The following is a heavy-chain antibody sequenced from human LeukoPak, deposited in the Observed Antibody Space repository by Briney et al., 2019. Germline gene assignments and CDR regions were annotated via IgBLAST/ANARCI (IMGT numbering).Heavy chain of an antibody. V-gene: IGHV4-59*01. CDR1: GASISSYY. CDR3: ARESGDHELFDY. D-gene: IGHD4-17*01. J-gene: IGHJ4*02. CDR2: IYYSGST. Sequence: SETLSLTCTVSGASISSYYWSWIRQPPGKGLEWIGDIYYSGSTNYNPSLKSRVTISVDTSKNQFSLKLSSVTAADTAVYYCARESGDHELFDYWGQGTLVTVSS.